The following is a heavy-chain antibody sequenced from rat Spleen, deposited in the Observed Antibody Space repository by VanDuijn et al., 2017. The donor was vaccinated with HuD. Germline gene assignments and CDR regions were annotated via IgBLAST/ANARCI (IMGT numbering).Heavy chain of an antibody. CDR3: ARLSPALDY. J-gene: IGHJ2*01. CDR1: GFTFSNYD. CDR2: ISTSGGST. Sequence: EVQLVESGVGLVQPGRSLKLSCAASGFTFSNYDMAWVRQAPTKGLEWVASISTSGGSTYYRDSVKGRFTVSRDNAKSTLYLQMDSMRSEDTATYYCARLSPALDYWGQGVMVTVSS. D-gene: IGHD1-4*01. V-gene: IGHV5-25*01.